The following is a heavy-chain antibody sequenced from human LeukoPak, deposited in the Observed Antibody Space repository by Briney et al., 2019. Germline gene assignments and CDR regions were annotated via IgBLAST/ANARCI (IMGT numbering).Heavy chain of an antibody. Sequence: PSETLSLTCAVSGGFISSGGYSWSWIRQPPGKGLEWIGYIYHSGSTYYNPSLKSRVTISVDRSKNQFSLKLSSVTAADTAVYYCARGIYCSGGSCYYFDYWGQGTLVTVSS. CDR3: ARGIYCSGGSCYYFDY. V-gene: IGHV4-30-2*01. D-gene: IGHD2-15*01. CDR1: GGFISSGGYS. CDR2: IYHSGST. J-gene: IGHJ4*02.